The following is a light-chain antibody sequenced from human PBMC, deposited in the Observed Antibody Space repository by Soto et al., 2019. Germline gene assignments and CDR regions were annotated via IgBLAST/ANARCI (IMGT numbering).Light chain of an antibody. J-gene: IGKJ3*01. V-gene: IGKV1-39*01. CDR3: QHSYSTPFT. CDR1: QSISSY. CDR2: AAS. Sequence: DIQMTQSPSSLSASVGDRVTITCRASQSISSYLNWYQQKPGKAPKLLIYAASSLQSGVPSRFSGSGSGTDFTLTISSLQPEDSETYYCQHSYSTPFTFGPGTKVDIK.